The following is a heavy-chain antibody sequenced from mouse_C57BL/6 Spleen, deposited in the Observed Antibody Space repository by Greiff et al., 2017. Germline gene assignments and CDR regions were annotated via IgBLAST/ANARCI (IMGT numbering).Heavy chain of an antibody. V-gene: IGHV14-4*01. CDR1: GFNIKDDY. D-gene: IGHD1-1*02. CDR2: IDPENGDT. Sequence: EVKLVESGAELVRPGASVKLSCTASGFNIKDDYMHWVKQRPEQGLEWIGWIDPENGDTEYASKFQGKATITADTSSNTAYLQLSSLPSEDTAVYYCSSMVGGYWGQGATLTVSS. J-gene: IGHJ2*01. CDR3: SSMVGGY.